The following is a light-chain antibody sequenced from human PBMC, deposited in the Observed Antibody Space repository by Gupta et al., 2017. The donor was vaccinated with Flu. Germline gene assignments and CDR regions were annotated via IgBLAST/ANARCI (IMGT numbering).Light chain of an antibody. V-gene: IGLV3-25*03. J-gene: IGLJ3*02. Sequence: DAFPKRYAYWYQQKPGQAPVVVIYKDTERPSGIPERFSGSSSGTTATLTISGVQAEGEADYYCQTGDSSGSFWVFGGGTKLTVL. CDR2: KDT. CDR3: QTGDSSGSFWV. CDR1: AFPKRY.